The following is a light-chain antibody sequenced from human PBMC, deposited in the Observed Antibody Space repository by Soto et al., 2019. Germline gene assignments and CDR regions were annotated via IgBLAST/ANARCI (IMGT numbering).Light chain of an antibody. CDR2: QVT. J-gene: IGLJ1*01. Sequence: QSALAQPASVSGSPGQSITISCTGSSSDIAGFNYVSWYQQYPGKAPKLLIYQVTSRASGVSHRFSGSKFGDTASLTISGLQPEDEAEYYCAAWDDSLNGHVFGTGTKVTVL. CDR3: AAWDDSLNGHV. CDR1: SSDIAGFNY. V-gene: IGLV2-14*01.